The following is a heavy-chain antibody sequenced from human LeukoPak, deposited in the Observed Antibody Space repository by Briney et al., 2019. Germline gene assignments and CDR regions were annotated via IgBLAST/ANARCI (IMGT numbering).Heavy chain of an antibody. Sequence: SETLSLTCTVSGGSISSYYWSWIRQPPGKGLEWIGCIYYSGSTNYNPSLKSRVTISVDTSKNQFSLKLSSVTAADTAVYYCARRIRDCSGGSCRPDAFDIWGQGTMVTVSS. D-gene: IGHD2-15*01. J-gene: IGHJ3*02. V-gene: IGHV4-59*08. CDR2: IYYSGST. CDR3: ARRIRDCSGGSCRPDAFDI. CDR1: GGSISSYY.